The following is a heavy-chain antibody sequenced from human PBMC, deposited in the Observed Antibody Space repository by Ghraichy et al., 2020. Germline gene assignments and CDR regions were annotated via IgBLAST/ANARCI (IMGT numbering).Heavy chain of an antibody. V-gene: IGHV4-34*01. J-gene: IGHJ4*02. CDR3: ARRRLLRRGPIDY. D-gene: IGHD3-22*01. Sequence: SETLSLTCAVYGGSFSGYYWSWIRQPPGKGLEWIGEINHSGSTNYNPSLKSRVTISVDTSKNQFSLKLSSVTAADTAVYYCARRRLLRRGPIDYWGQGTLVTVSS. CDR1: GGSFSGYY. CDR2: INHSGST.